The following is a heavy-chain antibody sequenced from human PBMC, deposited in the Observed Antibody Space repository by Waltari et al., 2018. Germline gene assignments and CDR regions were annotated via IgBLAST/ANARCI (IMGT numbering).Heavy chain of an antibody. J-gene: IGHJ5*02. CDR1: GFGVSNNY. V-gene: IGHV3-53*02. Sequence: EVQLVETGGGLIQPGGSLRLSCAASGFGVSNNYMSWVRHVPGKGLEWVSVIYSGGSTYYADSVKGRFTISRDNSKNTLHLQMNSLRADDTAVYYCARDKGPWGQGTLVTVSS. CDR2: IYSGGST. CDR3: ARDKGP.